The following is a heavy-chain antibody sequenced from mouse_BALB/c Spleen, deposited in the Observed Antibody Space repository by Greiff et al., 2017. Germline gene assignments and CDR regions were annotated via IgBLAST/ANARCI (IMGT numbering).Heavy chain of an antibody. Sequence: EVKLMESGGGLVKPGGSLKLSCAASGFTFSSYTMSWVRQTPEKRLEWVATISSGGSYTYYPDSVKGRFTISRDNAKNTLYLQMSSLKSEDTAMYYCTGDYYGSSLWYFDVWGAGTTVTVSS. D-gene: IGHD1-1*01. CDR1: GFTFSSYT. CDR2: ISSGGSYT. V-gene: IGHV5-6-4*01. CDR3: TGDYYGSSLWYFDV. J-gene: IGHJ1*01.